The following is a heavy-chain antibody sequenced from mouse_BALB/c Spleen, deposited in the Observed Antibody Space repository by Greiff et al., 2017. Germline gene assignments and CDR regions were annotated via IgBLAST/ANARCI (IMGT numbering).Heavy chain of an antibody. D-gene: IGHD1-2*01. Sequence: VQVVESGPGLVAPSQSLSITCTVSGFSLTSYGVHWVRQPPGKGLEWLGVIWAGGSTNYNSALMSRLSISKDNSKSQVFLKMNSLQTEDTAMDYCAREPSCSTTAYAMDDWGQGTSVTVSS. J-gene: IGHJ4*01. CDR2: IWAGGST. CDR3: AREPSCSTTAYAMDD. CDR1: GFSLTSYG. V-gene: IGHV2-9*02.